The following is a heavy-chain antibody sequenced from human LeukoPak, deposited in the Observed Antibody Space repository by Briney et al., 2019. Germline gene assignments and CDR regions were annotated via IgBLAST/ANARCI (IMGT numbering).Heavy chain of an antibody. CDR2: INPNSGGT. Sequence: SVKVSCKASGYTFTGYYIPWVRQAPGHRLEWLGWINPNSGGTKYAQNFPGRVTMTRDTAIRTAYMELSRLRSGDTAVYDCARGIGVGSSWDPQFDYWGQGTLVTVSS. D-gene: IGHD6-13*01. CDR1: GYTFTGYY. V-gene: IGHV1-2*02. CDR3: ARGIGVGSSWDPQFDY. J-gene: IGHJ4*02.